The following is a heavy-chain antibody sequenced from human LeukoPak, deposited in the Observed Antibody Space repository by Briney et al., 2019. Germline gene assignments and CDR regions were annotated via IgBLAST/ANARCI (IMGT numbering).Heavy chain of an antibody. CDR3: ARDLGYPYYFDY. V-gene: IGHV3-30*04. Sequence: GGSLRLSCAASGFTFSSYATHWVRQAPGKGLEWVAVISYDGSNKYYADSVKGRFTISRDNSKNTLYLQMNSLRAEDTAVYYCARDLGYPYYFDYWGQGTLVTVSS. D-gene: IGHD5-12*01. CDR1: GFTFSSYA. J-gene: IGHJ4*02. CDR2: ISYDGSNK.